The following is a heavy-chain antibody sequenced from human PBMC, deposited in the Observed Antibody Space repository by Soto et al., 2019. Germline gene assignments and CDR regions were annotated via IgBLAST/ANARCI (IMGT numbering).Heavy chain of an antibody. Sequence: GGSLRLSCAASGFTFSSYSMNWVRQAPGKGLEWVSYISGSGTTMYYADSMKGRFTISRDNAKNSLYLQLNSLRAEDTAVYYCARRPITSVFYYYYMDVWGKGTTVTVSS. CDR3: ARRPITSVFYYYYMDV. CDR1: GFTFSSYS. D-gene: IGHD1-20*01. V-gene: IGHV3-48*01. CDR2: ISGSGTTM. J-gene: IGHJ6*03.